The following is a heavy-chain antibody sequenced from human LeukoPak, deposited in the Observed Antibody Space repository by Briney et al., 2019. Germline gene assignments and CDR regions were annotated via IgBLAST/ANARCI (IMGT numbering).Heavy chain of an antibody. CDR3: AREDYSGGNNWFDF. CDR1: GGSINNYY. CDR2: IFYSGST. Sequence: SGTLSLTCTVSGGSINNYYWSWMRQPPGKGLEWIGSIFYSGSTNCNPSLKSRVIISADTSNNQFSLKLSSVTAADTAVYYCAREDYSGGNNWFDFWGQGTLVTVSS. D-gene: IGHD4-11*01. J-gene: IGHJ5*01. V-gene: IGHV4-59*01.